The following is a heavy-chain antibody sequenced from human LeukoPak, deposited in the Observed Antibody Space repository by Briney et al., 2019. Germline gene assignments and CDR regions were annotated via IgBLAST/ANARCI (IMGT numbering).Heavy chain of an antibody. V-gene: IGHV4-59*08. J-gene: IGHJ4*02. CDR3: ARQRNTAIRPFDY. CDR1: GGSLSSYY. D-gene: IGHD5-18*01. CDR2: IYYSGST. Sequence: SETLSLTCTVSGGSLSSYYWSWIRQPPGKGLEWIGYIYYSGSTNYNPSLKSRVTVSVDTSKNQFSLKLSSVTAADTAVYYCARQRNTAIRPFDYWGQGTLVTVSS.